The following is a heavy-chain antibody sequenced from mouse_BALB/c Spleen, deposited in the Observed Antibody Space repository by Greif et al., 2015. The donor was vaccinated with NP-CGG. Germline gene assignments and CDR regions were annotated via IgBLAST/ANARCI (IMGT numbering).Heavy chain of an antibody. CDR1: GYSFTGYT. Sequence: VQLQQSGPELVKPGASMKISCKASGYSFTGYTMNWVKQSHGKNLGWIGLINPYNGGTSYNQKFKGKATLTVDKSSSAAYMELLSLTSEDSAVYYCARGSYGYDDGGDYYAMDYWGQGTSVTVSS. CDR2: INPYNGGT. CDR3: ARGSYGYDDGGDYYAMDY. J-gene: IGHJ4*01. D-gene: IGHD2-2*01. V-gene: IGHV1-18*01.